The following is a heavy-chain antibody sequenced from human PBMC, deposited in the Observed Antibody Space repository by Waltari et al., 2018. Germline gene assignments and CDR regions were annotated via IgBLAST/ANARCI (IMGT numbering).Heavy chain of an antibody. Sequence: QVQLVQSGAAVKQPGEPAKVYCAAFGNTFSDYYMHWVRQAPGQGLEWMGWINPNSESTKYAQKFQGRVTLTRDTSINTVYMELSSLRSDDTALYYCARDGSFDFWGQGTLVTVSS. CDR3: ARDGSFDF. CDR2: INPNSEST. CDR1: GNTFSDYY. V-gene: IGHV1-2*02. J-gene: IGHJ4*02.